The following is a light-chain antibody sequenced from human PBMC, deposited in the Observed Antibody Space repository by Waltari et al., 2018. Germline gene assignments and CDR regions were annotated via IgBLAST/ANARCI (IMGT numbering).Light chain of an antibody. V-gene: IGLV2-23*01. CDR2: EAT. Sequence: SALTQPASASGSPGQSITIPCTGTSSDIGTYNFVSWYQEYPGKAPKLIIYEATKRPSGVSDRFSASKSGNTASLTISGLQADDEADYSCCSYAGGTAYVFGTGTRVTVL. J-gene: IGLJ1*01. CDR1: SSDIGTYNF. CDR3: CSYAGGTAYV.